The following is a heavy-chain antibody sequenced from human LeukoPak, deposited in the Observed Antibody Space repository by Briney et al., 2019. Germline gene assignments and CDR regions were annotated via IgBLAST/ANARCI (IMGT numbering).Heavy chain of an antibody. D-gene: IGHD6-25*01. Sequence: GGSLRLSCAASGFTVSNNYMNWVRQPPGKGLEWLSIIYSGGSIYYADSVKGRFTISRDNSKNTLYLQMNSLRAEDTAVYYCAKHSSAPGWGFDYWGQGTLVTVSS. CDR1: GFTVSNNY. CDR2: IYSGGSI. J-gene: IGHJ4*02. CDR3: AKHSSAPGWGFDY. V-gene: IGHV3-53*01.